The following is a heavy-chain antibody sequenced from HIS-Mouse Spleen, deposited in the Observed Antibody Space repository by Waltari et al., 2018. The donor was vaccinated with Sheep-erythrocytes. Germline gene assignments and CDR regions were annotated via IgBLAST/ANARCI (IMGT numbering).Heavy chain of an antibody. Sequence: QLQLQESGPGLVKPSETLSLTCPDPGCSIRSSSYYWGWIRQPPGKGLEWIGSIYYSGSTYYNPSLKSRVTISVDTSKNQFSLKLSSVTAADTAVYYCARVPPGYYDFWSGPTGPRWFDPWGQGTLVTVSS. V-gene: IGHV4-39*07. CDR1: GCSIRSSSYY. CDR3: ARVPPGYYDFWSGPTGPRWFDP. CDR2: IYYSGST. D-gene: IGHD3-3*01. J-gene: IGHJ5*02.